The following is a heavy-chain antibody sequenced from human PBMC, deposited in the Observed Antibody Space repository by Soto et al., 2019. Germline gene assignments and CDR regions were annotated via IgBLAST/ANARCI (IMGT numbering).Heavy chain of an antibody. J-gene: IGHJ4*02. V-gene: IGHV3-30-3*01. CDR2: ISYDGSNK. CDR3: ARDGQGSGSYSGGVFDY. Sequence: GGSLRLSCAASGFTFSSYAMHWVRQAPGKGLEWVAVISYDGSNKYYADSVKGRFTISRDNSKNTLYLQMNSLRAEDTAVYYCARDGQGSGSYSGGVFDYWGQGNLVTVSS. CDR1: GFTFSSYA. D-gene: IGHD1-26*01.